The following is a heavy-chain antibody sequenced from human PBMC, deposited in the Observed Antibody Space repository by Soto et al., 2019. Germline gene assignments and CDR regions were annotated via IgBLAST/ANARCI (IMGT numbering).Heavy chain of an antibody. CDR2: ISWEGGSI. Sequence: EVQLVESGGDLVQPGRSLRLSCSASGFTFNNYAMHWVRQAPGKGLEWVSGISWEGGSIGYADSVKGRFTISRDNAKNSLYLEMNSLRSEETALYYCAKDQDEDFGYDLDYFNYWGQGTLVTVSS. V-gene: IGHV3-9*01. D-gene: IGHD5-12*01. J-gene: IGHJ4*02. CDR3: AKDQDEDFGYDLDYFNY. CDR1: GFTFNNYA.